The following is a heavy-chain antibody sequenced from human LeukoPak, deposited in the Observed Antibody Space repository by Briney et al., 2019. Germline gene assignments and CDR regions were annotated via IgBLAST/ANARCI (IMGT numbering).Heavy chain of an antibody. CDR1: GGSFSGYY. D-gene: IGHD3-22*01. CDR2: INHSGST. Sequence: PSETLFLTCAVYGGSFSGYYWSWIRQPPGKGLEWIGEINHSGSTNYNPSLKSRVTISVDTSKNQFSLKLSSVTAADTAVYYCARVVVDYYDSGGIFDYWGQGTLVTVSS. V-gene: IGHV4-34*01. J-gene: IGHJ4*02. CDR3: ARVVVDYYDSGGIFDY.